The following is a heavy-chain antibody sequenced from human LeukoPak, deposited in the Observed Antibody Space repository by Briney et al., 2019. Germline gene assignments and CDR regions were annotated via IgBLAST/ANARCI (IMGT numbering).Heavy chain of an antibody. Sequence: SETLSLTCTVSGGSISSYYWGWIRQPPGKGLEWIGSIFYSGSTYYNPSLKSRVTISINTSKNHFSLKLNSVTAADTAVYYCARPGTDYGVTYGAPDTNWFDPWGQGTLVTVSS. CDR2: IFYSGST. J-gene: IGHJ5*02. CDR1: GGSISSYY. D-gene: IGHD4-17*01. V-gene: IGHV4-39*07. CDR3: ARPGTDYGVTYGAPDTNWFDP.